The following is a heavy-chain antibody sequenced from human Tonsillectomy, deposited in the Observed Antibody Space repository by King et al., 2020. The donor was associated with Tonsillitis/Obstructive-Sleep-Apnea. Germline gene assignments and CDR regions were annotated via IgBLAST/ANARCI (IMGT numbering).Heavy chain of an antibody. CDR1: GGSISSSSYY. Sequence: QLQESGPGLVKPSETLSLTCIVSGGSISSSSYYWGWIRQPPGKGLEWIGSSYYSGSTYYNPSLKSRVTISVDTSKNQFSLKLSPVTAADTAVYYCARHDYGDYGALDYWGQGTLVTVSS. J-gene: IGHJ4*02. D-gene: IGHD4-17*01. CDR2: SYYSGST. V-gene: IGHV4-39*01. CDR3: ARHDYGDYGALDY.